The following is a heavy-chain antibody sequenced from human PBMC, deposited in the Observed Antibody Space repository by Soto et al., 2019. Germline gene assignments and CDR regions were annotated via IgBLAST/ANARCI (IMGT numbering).Heavy chain of an antibody. J-gene: IGHJ3*02. CDR1: GFTFSSDA. Sequence: QLLESGGGLVHPGGSLRLSCAASGFTFSSDAMSWVRQTPGKGLEWVSAISGNGVSTYYADSVRGRSTIARDNSKKTVYLQINSLRAEDTAGYYCAKFYCISITSQTPAAKSTVGFEIWGHGTLVTVS. CDR2: ISGNGVST. CDR3: AKFYCISITSQTPAAKSTVGFEI. V-gene: IGHV3-23*01. D-gene: IGHD2-2*01.